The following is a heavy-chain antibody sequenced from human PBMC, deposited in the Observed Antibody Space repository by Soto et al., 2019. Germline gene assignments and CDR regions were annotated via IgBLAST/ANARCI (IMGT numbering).Heavy chain of an antibody. V-gene: IGHV3-74*01. CDR2: INSDGSST. CDR1: GFTFSSYW. Sequence: EVQLVESGGGLVQPGGSLRLSCAASGFTFSSYWMHWVRQAPGKGLVWVSRINSDGSSTSYADSVKGRFTISRDNATNTLYLQMISLRAEDTAVYYCARYSGYVLRFSPEDFDICGQGTMVTVYS. CDR3: ARYSGYVLRFSPEDFDI. J-gene: IGHJ3*02. D-gene: IGHD3-3*01.